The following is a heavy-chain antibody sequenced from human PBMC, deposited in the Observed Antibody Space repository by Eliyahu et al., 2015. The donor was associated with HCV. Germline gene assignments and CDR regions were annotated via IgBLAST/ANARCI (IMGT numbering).Heavy chain of an antibody. CDR3: ARDLSIGSXDY. D-gene: IGHD1-26*01. Sequence: QVQLVESGGGVVQPGRSLRXSCAASGFRFTSYGFHWVRQAPGKGLEWVALIWSDGSKENYVDSVRGRFTISKDTSKNTLYLQMNSLRAEDTAVYYCARDLSIGSXDYRGHGTLVTVSS. CDR2: IWSDGSKE. V-gene: IGHV3-33*01. CDR1: GFRFTSYG. J-gene: IGHJ4*01.